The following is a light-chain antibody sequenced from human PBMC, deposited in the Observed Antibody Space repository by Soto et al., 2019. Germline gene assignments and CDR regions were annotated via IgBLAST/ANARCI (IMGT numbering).Light chain of an antibody. V-gene: IGKV1-16*02. CDR3: QQYSTYPLT. Sequence: DIQMTQSPSSLSASVGDRVTITCRASQGISNYLAWSQQKPGKAPKSLIYDASSLRSGVPSKFGGSGFGTEFTLTISSLQPEDFATYYCQQYSTYPLTFGQGTRLEIK. CDR1: QGISNY. J-gene: IGKJ5*01. CDR2: DAS.